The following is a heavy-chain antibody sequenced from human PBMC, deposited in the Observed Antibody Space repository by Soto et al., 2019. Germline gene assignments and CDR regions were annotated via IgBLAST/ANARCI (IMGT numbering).Heavy chain of an antibody. CDR2: IKPDGSEK. CDR3: ARVFQWVVDYYYQYMDV. D-gene: IGHD1-26*01. CDR1: GFTFSSYW. Sequence: PGGSLRLSCAASGFTFSSYWMSWVRQAPGKGLEWVANIKPDGSEKYYVDSVKGRFTISRDNAKNSLYLQMNSLRAEDTAVYYCARVFQWVVDYYYQYMDVWGKGTTVTVSS. V-gene: IGHV3-7*01. J-gene: IGHJ6*03.